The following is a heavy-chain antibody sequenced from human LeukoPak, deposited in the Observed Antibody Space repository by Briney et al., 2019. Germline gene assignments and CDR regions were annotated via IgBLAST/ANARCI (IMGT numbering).Heavy chain of an antibody. CDR1: GFTFSDHY. V-gene: IGHV3-72*01. CDR3: AREGSAAFDI. J-gene: IGHJ3*02. CDR2: TRNKANSYTT. Sequence: PGGSPRLSCAASGFTFSDHYMDWVRQAPGKGLEWVGRTRNKANSYTTEYAASVKGRFTISRDDSKNSLYLQMNSLKTEDTAVYYCAREGSAAFDIWGQGTMVTVSS.